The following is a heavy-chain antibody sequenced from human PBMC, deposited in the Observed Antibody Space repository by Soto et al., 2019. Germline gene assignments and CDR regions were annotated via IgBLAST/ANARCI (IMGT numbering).Heavy chain of an antibody. CDR2: ISDGGTHT. CDR3: ARYIPGVRYYGMDV. CDR1: GFHFKNYA. D-gene: IGHD2-2*01. J-gene: IGHJ6*02. V-gene: IGHV3-30*04. Sequence: GGSLRLSCSASGFHFKNYAMHWVRQAPGKGLEWGTLISDGGTHTYYADSVKGRFTISRDNSGNTLFLEMYSLRAEDTAVYYCARYIPGVRYYGMDVWGQGTTVTLSS.